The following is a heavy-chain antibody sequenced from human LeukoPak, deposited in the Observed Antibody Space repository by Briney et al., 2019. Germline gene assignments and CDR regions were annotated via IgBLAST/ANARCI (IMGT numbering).Heavy chain of an antibody. D-gene: IGHD6-13*01. CDR1: GFTFDDYA. Sequence: PGGSLRXSCAASGFTFDDYAMHWVRQAPGKGLEWVSGISWNSGSIGYADSVKGRFTISRDNAKNSLYLQMNSLRAEDTALYYCAKDDSSSWYSPADWGQGTLVTVSS. J-gene: IGHJ4*02. CDR2: ISWNSGSI. CDR3: AKDDSSSWYSPAD. V-gene: IGHV3-9*01.